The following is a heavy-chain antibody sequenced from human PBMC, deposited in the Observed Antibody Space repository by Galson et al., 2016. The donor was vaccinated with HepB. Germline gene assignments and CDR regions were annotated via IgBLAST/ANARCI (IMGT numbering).Heavy chain of an antibody. Sequence: SETLSLTCAVSGGSVSSDNWWAWVRQSPGKGLEWIGEVYHTGRTTYNPSLKSRVTISADRSNNLFSLNLRSVTAADTAFYYCTRAVPVGRTMDVWGKGTSVTVSS. J-gene: IGHJ6*04. CDR2: VYHTGRT. CDR3: TRAVPVGRTMDV. CDR1: GGSVSSDNW. D-gene: IGHD1-14*01. V-gene: IGHV4-4*02.